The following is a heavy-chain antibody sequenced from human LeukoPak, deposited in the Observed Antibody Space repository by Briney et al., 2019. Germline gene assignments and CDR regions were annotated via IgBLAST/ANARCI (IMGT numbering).Heavy chain of an antibody. CDR3: ASLYDSSGYAYYYMDV. V-gene: IGHV1-2*02. D-gene: IGHD3-22*01. J-gene: IGHJ6*03. CDR2: IKPSSGDT. CDR1: GYTFTGDQ. Sequence: GASVKVSCKASGYTFTGDQIYWLRQAPGQGLEWVGWIKPSSGDTLYEQKFQGRVTMTRDKSISSAYMELSSLRSDDTAVYYCASLYDSSGYAYYYMDVWGKGTTVTVSS.